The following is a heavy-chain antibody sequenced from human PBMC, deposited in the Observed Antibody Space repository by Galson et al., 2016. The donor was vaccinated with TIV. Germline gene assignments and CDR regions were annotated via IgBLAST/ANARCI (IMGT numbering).Heavy chain of an antibody. CDR1: GSTLSSYA. D-gene: IGHD4-23*01. CDR3: AKRINYGGDAFEN. CDR2: IVGTGGTT. Sequence: SLRLSCAASGSTLSSYAMHWVRQAPGKGLEWVSGIVGTGGTTYYAHSVKGRFSISRDNSKNTLYLQLNSLRAEDTAVYYCAKRINYGGDAFENWGQGTMVTVSS. V-gene: IGHV3-23*01. J-gene: IGHJ3*02.